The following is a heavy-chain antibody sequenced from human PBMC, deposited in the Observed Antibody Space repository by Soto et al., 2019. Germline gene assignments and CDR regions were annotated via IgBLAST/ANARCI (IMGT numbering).Heavy chain of an antibody. V-gene: IGHV4-30-2*01. J-gene: IGHJ6*02. CDR2: IYHSGST. CDR1: GGSISSGGYS. D-gene: IGHD4-17*01. CDR3: ARDRVTTRPYKGYYYYGMDV. Sequence: TSETLSLTCAVSGGSISSGGYSWGWIRQPPGKGLEWIGYIYHSGSTYYNPSLKSRVTISVDRSKNQFSLKLSSVTAADTAVYYCARDRVTTRPYKGYYYYGMDVWGQGTTVTVSS.